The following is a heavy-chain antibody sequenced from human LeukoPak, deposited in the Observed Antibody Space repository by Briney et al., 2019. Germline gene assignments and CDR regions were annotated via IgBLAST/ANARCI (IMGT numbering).Heavy chain of an antibody. CDR3: TTFQGHYYLQH. CDR1: GFAFSNAW. Sequence: PGGSLRLSCAASGFAFSNAWMSWVRQAPGKGLEWVCRIESNTDGGTTDYAAPVKGRFTISRDDSKNTLYLQMNSLKTEDTAVYYCTTFQGHYYLQHWGQGTLVTVSS. D-gene: IGHD3-22*01. CDR2: IESNTDGGTT. V-gene: IGHV3-15*04. J-gene: IGHJ1*01.